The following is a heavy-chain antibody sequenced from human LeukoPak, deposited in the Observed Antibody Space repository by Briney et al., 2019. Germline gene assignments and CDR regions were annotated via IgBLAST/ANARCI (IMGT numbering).Heavy chain of an antibody. D-gene: IGHD4-11*01. CDR1: GGSISSSSYY. CDR3: AIRPGDYRNFNWFGP. V-gene: IGHV4-39*01. Sequence: SETLSLTCSVSGGSISSSSYYWGWLRQPPGKGLEWVRSMSYSGSTYYNPSLKGRVIISIFTSKNQFSLKLSSVTAADTAVYYCAIRPGDYRNFNWFGPWGQGTLVTVSS. J-gene: IGHJ5*02. CDR2: MSYSGST.